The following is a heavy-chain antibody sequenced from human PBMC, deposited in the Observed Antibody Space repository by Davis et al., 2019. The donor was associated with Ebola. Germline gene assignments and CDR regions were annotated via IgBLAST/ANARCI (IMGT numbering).Heavy chain of an antibody. D-gene: IGHD3-22*01. V-gene: IGHV1-46*01. CDR2: INPSGGST. J-gene: IGHJ6*02. Sequence: ASVPVSCQASRYTFTSYYMHWVRQAPGQGLEWVGIINPSGGSTSYAQKLQGRVTMTRDTSTSTVYMELSSLRSEDTAVYYCARDLFEITMIVAYGMDVWGQGTTVTVSS. CDR1: RYTFTSYY. CDR3: ARDLFEITMIVAYGMDV.